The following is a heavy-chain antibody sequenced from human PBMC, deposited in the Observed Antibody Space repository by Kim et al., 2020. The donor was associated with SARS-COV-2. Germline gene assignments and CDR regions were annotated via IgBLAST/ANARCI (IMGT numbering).Heavy chain of an antibody. Sequence: TCYADSVRGRFTISRDNSKNALYLQMSSLRAEDTAVYYCARSMYYYYGMDVWGQGTTVIVSS. J-gene: IGHJ6*01. CDR2: T. CDR3: ARSMYYYYGMDV. V-gene: IGHV3-23*01.